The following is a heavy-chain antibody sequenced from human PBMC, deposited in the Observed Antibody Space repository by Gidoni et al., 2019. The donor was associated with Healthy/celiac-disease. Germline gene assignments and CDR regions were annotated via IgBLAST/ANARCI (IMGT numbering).Heavy chain of an antibody. CDR3: ASVYYDSIGSWFDP. CDR2: MNPNSGNT. J-gene: IGHJ5*02. Sequence: QVQLVQSGAEVKKPGASVKVSCKASGYTFTSYGINWVRQATGQGLEWMGWMNPNSGNTGYAQKFQGRVTMTRNTSISTAYMELSSLRSEDMAVYYCASVYYDSIGSWFDPWGQGTLVTVSS. D-gene: IGHD3-22*01. CDR1: GYTFTSYG. V-gene: IGHV1-8*01.